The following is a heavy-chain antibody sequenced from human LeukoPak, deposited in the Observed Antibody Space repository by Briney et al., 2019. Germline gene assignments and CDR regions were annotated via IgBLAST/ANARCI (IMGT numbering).Heavy chain of an antibody. CDR3: AKALYGSGSYYNSPFDY. V-gene: IGHV3-23*01. CDR2: ILDSGYST. J-gene: IGHJ4*02. CDR1: GFTFSSYA. Sequence: GGSLRLSCAASGFTFSSYAMSWFRQAPGKGLEWVSGILDSGYSTYYANSVKGRFTISRDNSKNTLYLQMNSLRAEDTAVYYCAKALYGSGSYYNSPFDYWGQGTLVTVSS. D-gene: IGHD3-10*01.